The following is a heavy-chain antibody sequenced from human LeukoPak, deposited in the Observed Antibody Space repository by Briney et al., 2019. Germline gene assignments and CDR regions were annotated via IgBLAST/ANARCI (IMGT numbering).Heavy chain of an antibody. D-gene: IGHD3-3*01. V-gene: IGHV3-7*01. Sequence: PGGSLRLPCAASGFTFSSYWMSWGRQAPGKGLEWVANIKQDGSEKYYVDSVKGRFTISRDNAKNSLYLQMNSLRAEDTAVYYCARDSAYYDFWSGYYHWGQGTLVTVSS. J-gene: IGHJ5*02. CDR3: ARDSAYYDFWSGYYH. CDR2: IKQDGSEK. CDR1: GFTFSSYW.